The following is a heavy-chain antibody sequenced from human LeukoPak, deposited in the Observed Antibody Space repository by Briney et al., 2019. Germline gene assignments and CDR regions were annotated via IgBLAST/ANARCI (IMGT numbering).Heavy chain of an antibody. Sequence: GGSLRLSCAASGFTFSSYGIHWVRQAPGKGLEWVAFISYDGSTKYYADSVEGRLTISRDNSKNTLYVQMNSLRAEDTAVYYCAKDERWRRSDFHGGFDYWGQGALVTVSS. J-gene: IGHJ4*02. CDR2: ISYDGSTK. CDR3: AKDERWRRSDFHGGFDY. V-gene: IGHV3-30*18. D-gene: IGHD2-21*02. CDR1: GFTFSSYG.